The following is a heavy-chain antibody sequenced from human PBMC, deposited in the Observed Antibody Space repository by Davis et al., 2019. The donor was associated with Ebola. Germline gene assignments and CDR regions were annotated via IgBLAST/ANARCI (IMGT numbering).Heavy chain of an antibody. CDR3: ARVDPRYAPYAFDI. CDR1: GGSISSGDYY. J-gene: IGHJ3*02. CDR2: IYYSGST. V-gene: IGHV4-30-4*01. Sequence: PSETLSLTCTVSGGSISSGDYYWSWIRQPPGKGLEWIGYIYYSGSTYYNPSLKSRVTISVDTSKNQFSLKLSSVTAADTAVYYCARVDPRYAPYAFDIWGQGTMVTVSS. D-gene: IGHD3-16*01.